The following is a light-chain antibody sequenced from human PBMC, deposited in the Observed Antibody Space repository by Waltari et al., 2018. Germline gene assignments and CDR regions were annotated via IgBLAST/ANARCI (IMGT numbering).Light chain of an antibody. CDR2: QAS. CDR1: QSIRSW. Sequence: DIHMTQSPSILSASVGDRVTITCRASQSIRSWLAWFQQKPGKAPKLLISQASSLESGVPSRFSGSGSVTEFTLTISSLQPDDFAVYYCQQYITDWGTFGQGTKLEIK. CDR3: QQYITDWGT. V-gene: IGKV1-5*03. J-gene: IGKJ2*01.